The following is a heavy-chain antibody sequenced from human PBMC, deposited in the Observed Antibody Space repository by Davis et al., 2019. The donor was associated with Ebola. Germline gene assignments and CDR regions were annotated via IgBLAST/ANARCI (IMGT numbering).Heavy chain of an antibody. CDR2: IYYSGTT. J-gene: IGHJ5*02. V-gene: IGHV4-61*08. Sequence: MPSDTLSLTFPVSGASVSSGAYYWSWIRQSPGKRLEWIGHIYYSGTTTYNPSFRGRVIMSRDSSKNQFSLKINSVTPADTAVYYCAKLTRFLDQSSWFDPWGQGTLVTVSS. CDR3: AKLTRFLDQSSWFDP. D-gene: IGHD3-3*01. CDR1: GASVSSGAYY.